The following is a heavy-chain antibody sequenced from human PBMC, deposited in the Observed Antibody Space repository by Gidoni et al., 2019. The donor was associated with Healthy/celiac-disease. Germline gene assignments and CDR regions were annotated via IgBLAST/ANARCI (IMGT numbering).Heavy chain of an antibody. Sequence: EVQLVETGGGLVQPGGSLRLSCAASGFTFSNAWMGWVRQAPGKGLEWVGRIKSKTDGGTTDYAAPVKGRFTISRDDSKNTLYLQMNSLKTEDTAVYYCSLERGRHWFDPWGQGTLVTVSS. V-gene: IGHV3-15*01. D-gene: IGHD1-1*01. CDR2: IKSKTDGGTT. J-gene: IGHJ5*02. CDR1: GFTFSNAW. CDR3: SLERGRHWFDP.